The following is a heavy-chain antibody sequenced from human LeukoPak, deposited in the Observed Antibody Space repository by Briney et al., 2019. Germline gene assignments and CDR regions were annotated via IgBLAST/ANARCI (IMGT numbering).Heavy chain of an antibody. CDR2: FNPSGNT. Sequence: PSETLSLTCTVSGYSISSNYNWAWIRQPPGKGLEWIGTFNPSGNTYHNPSLKSRITISVDTSKNQFSLKLSSVTAADTAVYYCARAPHFFDTSGSRYYFDYWGQGALVTVSS. V-gene: IGHV4-38-2*02. CDR3: ARAPHFFDTSGSRYYFDY. J-gene: IGHJ4*02. CDR1: GYSISSNYN. D-gene: IGHD3-22*01.